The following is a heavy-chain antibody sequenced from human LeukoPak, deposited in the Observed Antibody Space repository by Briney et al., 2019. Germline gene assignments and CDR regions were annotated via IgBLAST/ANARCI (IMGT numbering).Heavy chain of an antibody. CDR1: GFTFGSYW. D-gene: IGHD1-14*01. V-gene: IGHV3-7*05. CDR3: AREKNLGA. J-gene: IGHJ4*02. CDR2: IKEDGSDK. Sequence: GGSLRLSCAASGFTFGSYWMSWVRQAPGKGLDWVATIKEDGSDKYYVDSVKGRFTISRDNVKKSVYLQMNSLRAEDTAVYFCAREKNLGAWGQGTLVTVSS.